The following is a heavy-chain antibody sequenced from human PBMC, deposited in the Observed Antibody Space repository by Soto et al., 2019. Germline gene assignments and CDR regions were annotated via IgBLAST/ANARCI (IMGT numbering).Heavy chain of an antibody. CDR1: GYTCTSYG. CDR3: ARAPNYYDSSGHWFDP. Sequence: GASVKVSCKASGYTCTSYGISWVRQAPGQGLEWMGWISAYNGNTNYAQKLQGRVTMTTDTSTSTDYMELRSLRSDGTAVYYCARAPNYYDSSGHWFDPWGQGTLVTVSS. D-gene: IGHD3-22*01. V-gene: IGHV1-18*04. CDR2: ISAYNGNT. J-gene: IGHJ5*02.